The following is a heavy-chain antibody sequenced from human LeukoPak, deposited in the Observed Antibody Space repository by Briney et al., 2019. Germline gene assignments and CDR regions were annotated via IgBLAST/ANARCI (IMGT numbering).Heavy chain of an antibody. Sequence: SETLSLTCTVSGGSISSSSYYWGWIRQPPGKGLEWIGSIYYSGSTYYNPSLKSRVTISVDTSKSQFSLKLSSVTAADTAVYYCARDLTDYYELDYWGQGTLVTVSS. V-gene: IGHV4-39*07. D-gene: IGHD3-22*01. CDR3: ARDLTDYYELDY. CDR1: GGSISSSSYY. J-gene: IGHJ4*02. CDR2: IYYSGST.